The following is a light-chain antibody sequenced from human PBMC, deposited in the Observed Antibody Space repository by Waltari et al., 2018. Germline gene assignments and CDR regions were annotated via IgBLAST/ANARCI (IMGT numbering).Light chain of an antibody. CDR2: EVS. CDR1: SRDVGGYNY. CDR3: SSYTSSSTLVV. V-gene: IGLV2-14*01. Sequence: QSALTQPASVSGSPGQSITISCTGTSRDVGGYNYVSWYQQHPGKAPKLMIYEVSNRPSGVSNRFSGSKSGNTASLTISGLQAEDEADYYCSSYTSSSTLVVFGGVTKLTVL. J-gene: IGLJ2*01.